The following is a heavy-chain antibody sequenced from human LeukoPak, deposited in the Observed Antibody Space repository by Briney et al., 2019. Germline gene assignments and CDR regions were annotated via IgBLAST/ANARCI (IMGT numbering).Heavy chain of an antibody. D-gene: IGHD6-19*01. CDR3: ARAKYSSGCWHY. J-gene: IGHJ4*02. CDR2: ISSSGSTI. Sequence: PGGSLRLSCAASGFTFSSYEMNWVRQASGKGLEWVSYISSSGSTIYYADSVKGRFTISRDNAKNSLYLQMNSLRAEDTAVYYCARAKYSSGCWHYWGQGTLVTVSS. V-gene: IGHV3-48*03. CDR1: GFTFSSYE.